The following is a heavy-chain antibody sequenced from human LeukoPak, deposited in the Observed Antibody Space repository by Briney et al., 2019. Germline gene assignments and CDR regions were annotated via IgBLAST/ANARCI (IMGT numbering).Heavy chain of an antibody. J-gene: IGHJ4*02. Sequence: GGSLRLSCSASGFTFSSYAMHWVRRAPGKGLEYVSAISSNGGSTYYADSVKGRFTISRDNSKSTLYLQMSSLRAEDTAVYYCVKALTTVTTAFDYWGQGTLVTVSS. V-gene: IGHV3-64D*06. CDR3: VKALTTVTTAFDY. CDR2: ISSNGGST. D-gene: IGHD4-17*01. CDR1: GFTFSSYA.